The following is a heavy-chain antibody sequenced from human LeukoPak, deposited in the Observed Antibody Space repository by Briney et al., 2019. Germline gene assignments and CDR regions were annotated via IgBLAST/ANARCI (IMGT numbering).Heavy chain of an antibody. CDR1: GYTFNGYY. CDR2: INPNSGGT. V-gene: IGHV1-2*02. D-gene: IGHD3-3*01. CDR3: ARDLPEELLRFLEWSIFDY. J-gene: IGHJ4*02. Sequence: ASVKVSCKASGYTFNGYYMHWVRQAPGQGLEWMGWINPNSGGTNYAQKFRGRVTMTRDTSISTAHMELSRLRSDDSAVYHCARDLPEELLRFLEWSIFDYWGQGTLVTVSS.